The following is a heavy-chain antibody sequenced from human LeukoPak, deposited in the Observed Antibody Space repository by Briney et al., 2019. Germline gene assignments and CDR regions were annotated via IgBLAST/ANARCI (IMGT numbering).Heavy chain of an antibody. Sequence: SETLSLTCAVSGDSISSGGYSWSWIRQTPGKGLEWIAYIHDSGSTYNNPSLKTRLSISIDTSKNLFSLKLSSVTAADTAVYYCARDKSRTYGSADAFDIWGQGTMVTVSS. J-gene: IGHJ3*02. V-gene: IGHV4-30-4*07. CDR1: GDSISSGGYS. CDR2: IHDSGST. D-gene: IGHD3-10*01. CDR3: ARDKSRTYGSADAFDI.